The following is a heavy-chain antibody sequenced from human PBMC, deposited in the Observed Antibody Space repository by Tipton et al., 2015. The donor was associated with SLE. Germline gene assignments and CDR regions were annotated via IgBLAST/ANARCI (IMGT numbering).Heavy chain of an antibody. Sequence: QSGAEVKKPGESLKISCKGSGYSFTSYWIGWVRQMPGKGLEWMGIIYPGDSGTRYSPSFQGQVTISADKSISTAYLQWSSLKASDTAMYYCARYLYSNYYYYYGMDVWGQGTTVTVSS. CDR3: ARYLYSNYYYYYGMDV. CDR1: GYSFTSYW. CDR2: IYPGDSGT. D-gene: IGHD4-11*01. J-gene: IGHJ6*02. V-gene: IGHV5-51*01.